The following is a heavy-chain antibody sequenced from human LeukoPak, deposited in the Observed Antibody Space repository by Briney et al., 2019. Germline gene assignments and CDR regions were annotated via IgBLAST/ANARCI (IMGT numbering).Heavy chain of an antibody. CDR2: ISGSGGST. J-gene: IGHJ4*02. V-gene: IGHV3-23*01. Sequence: PGGSLRLSCAASGFTFSSYVLSWVRQAPGKGLEWDSAISGSGGSTYYADSVKGRFTISRDNSKNTLYLQMNSLRAEDTAVYYCAKGGTVVASTHYWGQGTLVTVSS. CDR1: GFTFSSYV. CDR3: AKGGTVVASTHY. D-gene: IGHD4-11*01.